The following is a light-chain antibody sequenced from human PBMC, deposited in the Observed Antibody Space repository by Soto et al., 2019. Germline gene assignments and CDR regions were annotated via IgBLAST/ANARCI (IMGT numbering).Light chain of an antibody. CDR3: QQCSDWPPIT. J-gene: IGKJ5*01. Sequence: EIVLTQSPVTLSLSPGARATLSCRASQSISNDLGWYQQRPGQPPRLLIYAASNRAPGIPARFSGSGSGIDFTLTISSLEPEDFAVYYCQQCSDWPPITFGQGTRLEIK. CDR2: AAS. CDR1: QSISND. V-gene: IGKV3-11*01.